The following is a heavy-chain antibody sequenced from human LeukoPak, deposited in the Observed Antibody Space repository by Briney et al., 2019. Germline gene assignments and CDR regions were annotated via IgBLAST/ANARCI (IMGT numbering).Heavy chain of an antibody. D-gene: IGHD6-13*01. Sequence: SETLSLSCTVSGGSISSSKYYWGWIRQPPGKGQEWIGSIYYSGSTYYNPSLKSRVTMSVDTSKNQFSLKLSSVTAADTAVYYCARDTFSIAASYYYYYYMDVWGKGTTVTISS. CDR3: ARDTFSIAASYYYYYYMDV. CDR1: GGSISSSKYY. CDR2: IYYSGST. J-gene: IGHJ6*03. V-gene: IGHV4-39*07.